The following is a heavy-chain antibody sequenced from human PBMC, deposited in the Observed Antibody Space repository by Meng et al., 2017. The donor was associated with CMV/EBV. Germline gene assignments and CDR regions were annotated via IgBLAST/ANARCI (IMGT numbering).Heavy chain of an antibody. CDR2: IIPIFGKA. CDR3: ARMPRDGYNYIDY. Sequence: QAQWVQSWAEVKKPWSSVKGSCKASGGTFSSYAISWVRQAPGQGLEWMGGIIPIFGKANYAQKFQGRVTITADESTSTAYMELSSLRSEDTAVYYCARMPRDGYNYIDYWGQGTLVTVSS. CDR1: GGTFSSYA. D-gene: IGHD5-24*01. V-gene: IGHV1-69*01. J-gene: IGHJ4*02.